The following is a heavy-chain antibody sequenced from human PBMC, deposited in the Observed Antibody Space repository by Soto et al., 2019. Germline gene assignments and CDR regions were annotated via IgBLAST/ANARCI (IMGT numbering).Heavy chain of an antibody. CDR3: ARGRGEFDA. CDR2: IKSDGSDT. Sequence: PGGSLRLSCVASGFTFSSDWMHWVRKAPGKGLVWVAHIKSDGSDTKYADSVKGRFTISRDNAKNQLSLNLRSVSAADTAVYYCARGRGEFDAWGQGTPVTVSS. D-gene: IGHD2-21*01. J-gene: IGHJ5*02. V-gene: IGHV3-74*03. CDR1: GFTFSSDW.